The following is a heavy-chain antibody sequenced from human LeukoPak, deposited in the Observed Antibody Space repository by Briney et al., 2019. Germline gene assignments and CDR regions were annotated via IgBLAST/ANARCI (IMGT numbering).Heavy chain of an antibody. D-gene: IGHD3-10*01. V-gene: IGHV3-23*01. Sequence: GWSLRLSCAASGFTFSNYGMSWVRQAPGKGLEWVSAISGSGGSTYYADSVKGRFTISRDNSKNTLHLQMNSLRAEDAAVYYCAKDPDYYGSGDNWFDPWGQGTLVTVAS. J-gene: IGHJ5*02. CDR1: GFTFSNYG. CDR2: ISGSGGST. CDR3: AKDPDYYGSGDNWFDP.